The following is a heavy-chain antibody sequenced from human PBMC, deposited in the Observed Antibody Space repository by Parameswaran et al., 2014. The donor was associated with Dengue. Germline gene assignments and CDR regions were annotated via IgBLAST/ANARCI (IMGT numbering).Heavy chain of an antibody. CDR3: TRRADYIVS. Sequence: WIRQPPGKGLEWVGRIRANSYATAYAASVEGRFTISRDDSMNTAYLQMNSLKTEDTAVLYCTRRADYIVSWGQGTLVTISS. V-gene: IGHV3-73*01. CDR2: IRANSYAT. J-gene: IGHJ4*02. D-gene: IGHD4-11*01.